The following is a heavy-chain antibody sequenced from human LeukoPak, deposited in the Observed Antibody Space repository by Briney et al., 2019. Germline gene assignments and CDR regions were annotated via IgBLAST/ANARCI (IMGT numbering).Heavy chain of an antibody. CDR2: IKQDETEK. D-gene: IGHD2-2*01. J-gene: IGHJ5*02. CDR3: AKVPGQHDNWFDP. Sequence: GGSLRLSCAASGFTFSSYAMSWVRQAPGKGLEWVANIKQDETEKFYLGSVKGRFTISRDNAKNSLYLQMNSLRAEDTAIYYCAKVPGQHDNWFDPWGQGTLVTVSS. V-gene: IGHV3-7*01. CDR1: GFTFSSYA.